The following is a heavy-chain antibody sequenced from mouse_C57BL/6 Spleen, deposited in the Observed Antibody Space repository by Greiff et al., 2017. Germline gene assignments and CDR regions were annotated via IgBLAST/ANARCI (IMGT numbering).Heavy chain of an antibody. V-gene: IGHV1-53*01. D-gene: IGHD2-9*01. J-gene: IGHJ1*03. Sequence: QVQLQQPGTELVKPGASVKLSCKASGYTFTSYWMHWVKQRPGQGLEWIGNINPSNGGTNYNEKFKSKATLTVDNSSSTAYMQLSSLTSENSAVXSVARSAYYAYAGYFDVWGTGTTVTVSS. CDR1: GYTFTSYW. CDR3: ARSAYYAYAGYFDV. CDR2: INPSNGGT.